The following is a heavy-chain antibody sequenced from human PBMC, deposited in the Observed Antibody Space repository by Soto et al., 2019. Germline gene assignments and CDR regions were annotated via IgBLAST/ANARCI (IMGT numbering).Heavy chain of an antibody. V-gene: IGHV4-38-2*01. CDR2: IYHSGTT. J-gene: IGHJ4*02. Sequence: PSETLSLTFAVSGYSISSGYHWAWIRQAPGKGLEWIGSIYHSGTTYYNPSLKSRVIISVDTSKNQFSLKVTSVTAADAGSTEYFFASWGQGTLVTVSS. CDR3: FFAS. CDR1: GYSISSGYH.